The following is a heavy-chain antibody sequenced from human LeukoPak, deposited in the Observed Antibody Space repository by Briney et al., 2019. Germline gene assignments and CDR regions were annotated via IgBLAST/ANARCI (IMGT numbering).Heavy chain of an antibody. V-gene: IGHV3-30*03. CDR2: ISYDGSNK. CDR1: GFTFSSYG. Sequence: GGSLRLSCAASGFTFSSYGMHWVRQAPGKGLEWVAVISYDGSNKYCADSVKGRFTISRDNSKNTLYLQMNSLRAEDTAVYYCARGFDYWGQGTLVTVSS. J-gene: IGHJ4*02. CDR3: ARGFDY.